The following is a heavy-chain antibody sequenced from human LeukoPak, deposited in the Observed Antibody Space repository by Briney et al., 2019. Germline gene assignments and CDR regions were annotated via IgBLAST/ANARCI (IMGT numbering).Heavy chain of an antibody. D-gene: IGHD6-6*01. CDR1: GFAFSTYD. V-gene: IGHV3-33*01. J-gene: IGHJ6*02. CDR2: MWYDGSNK. CDR3: ASQYISSIERVYYYYGMDV. Sequence: PGRSLRLSCAASGFAFSTYDMHWVRQAPGRGLERVAVMWYDGSNKYYADSVKGRFTISRDNSKNTLYLQMNSLRAEDTAVYYCASQYISSIERVYYYYGMDVWGQGTTVTVSS.